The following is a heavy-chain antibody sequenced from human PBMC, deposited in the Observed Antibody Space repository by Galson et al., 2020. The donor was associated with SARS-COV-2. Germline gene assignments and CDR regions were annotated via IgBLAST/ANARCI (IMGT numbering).Heavy chain of an antibody. Sequence: SETLSLTCTVSGGSISSSSYYWGWIRQPPGKGLEWIGCIYYSGSTYYNPSLKSRVTISVDTSKNQFSLKLSSVTAADTAVYYCARDYGADSIESGASFDYWGQGTLVTVSS. CDR2: IYYSGST. CDR3: ARDYGADSIESGASFDY. D-gene: IGHD4-17*01. V-gene: IGHV4-39*07. CDR1: GGSISSSSYY. J-gene: IGHJ4*02.